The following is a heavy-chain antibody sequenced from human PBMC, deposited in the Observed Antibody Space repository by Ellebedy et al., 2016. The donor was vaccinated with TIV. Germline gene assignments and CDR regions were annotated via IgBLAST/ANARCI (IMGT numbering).Heavy chain of an antibody. CDR3: TRDGSEWSRDY. D-gene: IGHD3-3*01. J-gene: IGHJ4*02. Sequence: GGSLRLSXAASGFTFSISGMTWVRQRPGKGLEWVATVSRGREAYYADPLKGRFTISRDNAMNSVYLQLNSLSVEDTAVYYCTRDGSEWSRDYWGQGTLVTVSS. V-gene: IGHV3-21*06. CDR1: GFTFSISG. CDR2: VSRGREA.